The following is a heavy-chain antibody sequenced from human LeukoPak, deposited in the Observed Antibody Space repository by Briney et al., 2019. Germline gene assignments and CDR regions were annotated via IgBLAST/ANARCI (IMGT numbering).Heavy chain of an antibody. CDR3: ARVSLYYDILTGYRAEYFQH. J-gene: IGHJ1*01. D-gene: IGHD3-9*01. CDR1: GYTFTGYY. V-gene: IGHV1-2*02. CDR2: INPNSGGT. Sequence: ASVKVSCKASGYTFTGYYMHWVRQAPGQGLEWMGWINPNSGGTNYAQKFQGRVTMTRGTSISTAYMELSRLRSDDTAVYYCARVSLYYDILTGYRAEYFQHWGQGTLVTVSS.